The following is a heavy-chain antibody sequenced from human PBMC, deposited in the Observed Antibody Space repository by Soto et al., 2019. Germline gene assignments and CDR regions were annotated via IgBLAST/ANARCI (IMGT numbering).Heavy chain of an antibody. CDR2: ISGSGGST. CDR1: GFTFSSYA. D-gene: IGHD3-10*01. CDR3: AKDGFTMVRGVTNYYYYGMDV. Sequence: GESLKISCAASGFTFSSYAMSWVRQAPGKGLEWVSAISGSGGSTYYADSVKGRFTISRDNSKNTLYLQMNSLRAEDTAVYYCAKDGFTMVRGVTNYYYYGMDVWGQGTTVTVSS. J-gene: IGHJ6*02. V-gene: IGHV3-23*01.